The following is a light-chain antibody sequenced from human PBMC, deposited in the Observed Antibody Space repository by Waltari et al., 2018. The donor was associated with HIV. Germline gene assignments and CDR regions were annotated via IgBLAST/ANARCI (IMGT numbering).Light chain of an antibody. V-gene: IGLV2-8*01. CDR3: ASYAGSTNV. CDR2: EVS. Sequence: QSALTQPPSASGSPGQSFTISCTGTSSDVGGYNYVSWYQLHPGTAPKLMIYEVSKRPSGVPDRFSGSKSGNTAALTVSGLQSEDEADYFCASYAGSTNVFGTGTKVTVL. J-gene: IGLJ1*01. CDR1: SSDVGGYNY.